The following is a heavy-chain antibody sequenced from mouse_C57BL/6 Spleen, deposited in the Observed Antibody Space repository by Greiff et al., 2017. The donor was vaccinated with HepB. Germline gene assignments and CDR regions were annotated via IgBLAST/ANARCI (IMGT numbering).Heavy chain of an antibody. CDR2: IDPSDSYT. Sequence: QVQLQQPGAELVRPGTSVKLSCKASGYTFTSYWMHWVKQRPGQGLEWIGVIDPSDSYTNYNQKFKGKATLTVDTSSSTAYMQLSSLTSEDSAVYYCASRDSSGYYYAMDYWGQGTSVTVSS. CDR1: GYTFTSYW. V-gene: IGHV1-59*01. CDR3: ASRDSSGYYYAMDY. J-gene: IGHJ4*01. D-gene: IGHD3-2*02.